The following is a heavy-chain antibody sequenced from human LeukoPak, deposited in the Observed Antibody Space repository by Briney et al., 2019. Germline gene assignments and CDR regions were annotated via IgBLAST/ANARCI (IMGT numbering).Heavy chain of an antibody. J-gene: IGHJ4*02. CDR3: ARRRAYYDFWSGYYNPHEFDY. D-gene: IGHD3-3*01. V-gene: IGHV7-4-1*02. CDR1: GYTFTSYA. CDR2: INTNTGNP. Sequence: ASVKVSCKASGYTFTSYAMNWVRQAPGQGLEWMGWINTNTGNPTYAQGFTGRFVFSLDTSVSTAYLQISSLKAEDTAVYYCARRRAYYDFWSGYYNPHEFDYWGQGTLVTVSS.